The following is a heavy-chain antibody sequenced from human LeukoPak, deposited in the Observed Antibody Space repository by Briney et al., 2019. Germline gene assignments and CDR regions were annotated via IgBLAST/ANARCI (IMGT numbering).Heavy chain of an antibody. Sequence: GGSLRLSCVVSGLTVSSTHMSWVRQAPGKGLEWVSVFYSGGETYYADSVKGRFTISRDTSKNTLYLQMDSLRAEDTAVYYCASVVVVPAASQGSGAFDIWGQGTMVTVSS. CDR2: FYSGGET. CDR3: ASVVVVPAASQGSGAFDI. V-gene: IGHV3-53*01. D-gene: IGHD2-2*01. J-gene: IGHJ3*02. CDR1: GLTVSSTH.